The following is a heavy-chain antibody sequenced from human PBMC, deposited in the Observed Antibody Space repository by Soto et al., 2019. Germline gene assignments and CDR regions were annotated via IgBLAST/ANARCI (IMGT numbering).Heavy chain of an antibody. V-gene: IGHV4-34*01. CDR3: ARGLDYGTSGPFDI. Sequence: PSETLSLTCAVYGGSFSGYYWSWIRQPPEKGLEWIGEINHSGSTNYNPSLKSRVTISVDTSKNQFSLKLSSVTAADTAVYYCARGLDYGTSGPFDIWGQGTVVTVSS. J-gene: IGHJ3*02. D-gene: IGHD4-17*01. CDR1: GGSFSGYY. CDR2: INHSGST.